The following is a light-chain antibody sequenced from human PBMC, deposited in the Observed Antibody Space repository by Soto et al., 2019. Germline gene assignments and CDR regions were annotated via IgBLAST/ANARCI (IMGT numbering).Light chain of an antibody. V-gene: IGLV2-23*02. CDR2: EVS. CDR3: CSYAGSVV. CDR1: SSDVGSYNL. J-gene: IGLJ2*01. Sequence: QSVLTQPASVSGSPGQSSTISCTGTSSDVGSYNLVSWYQQHPGKAPKLMIYEVSKRPSGVSNRFSGSKSGNTASLTISGLQAEDEADYYCCSYAGSVVFGGRTKLTVL.